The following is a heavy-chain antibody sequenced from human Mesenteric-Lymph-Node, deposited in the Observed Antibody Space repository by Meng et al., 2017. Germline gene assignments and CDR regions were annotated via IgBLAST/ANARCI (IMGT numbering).Heavy chain of an antibody. CDR2: ISYDGSNK. CDR1: GFTFSSYA. CDR3: ARDESSVVSDDWYFDL. D-gene: IGHD4-23*01. Sequence: GESLKISCAASGFTFSSYAMHWVRQAPGKGLEWVAVISYDGSNKYYADSVKGRFTISRDNAKNSLYLQMNSLRAEDTAAYYCARDESSVVSDDWYFDLWGHGTLVTVSS. J-gene: IGHJ2*01. V-gene: IGHV3-30*04.